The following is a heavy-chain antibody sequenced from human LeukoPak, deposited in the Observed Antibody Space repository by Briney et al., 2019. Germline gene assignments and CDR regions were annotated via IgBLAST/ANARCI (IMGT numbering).Heavy chain of an antibody. J-gene: IGHJ4*02. V-gene: IGHV1-18*01. CDR3: ARDQFPDY. D-gene: IGHD5-24*01. Sequence: ASVKVSCKASGYTFTGYGISWVRQAPGQGLEWMGWXXAXXGXXXXXXKXXXXXTXTTDTSTSTAYMELRSLRSDDTAVYYCARDQFPDYWGQGTLVTVSS. CDR2: XXAXXGXX. CDR1: GYTFTGYG.